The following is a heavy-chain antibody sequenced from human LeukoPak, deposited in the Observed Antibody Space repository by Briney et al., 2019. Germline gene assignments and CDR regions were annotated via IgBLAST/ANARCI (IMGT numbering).Heavy chain of an antibody. J-gene: IGHJ4*02. Sequence: PSETLSLTCTVSGGSISSSSYYWGWIRQPPGKGLEWIGSIYYSGSTYYNPSLKSRVTISVDTSKNQFSLKLSSVTAADTAVYYCARDHYDFWSGQLSNFDYWGQGTLVTVPS. CDR3: ARDHYDFWSGQLSNFDY. CDR1: GGSISSSSYY. V-gene: IGHV4-39*07. CDR2: IYYSGST. D-gene: IGHD3-3*01.